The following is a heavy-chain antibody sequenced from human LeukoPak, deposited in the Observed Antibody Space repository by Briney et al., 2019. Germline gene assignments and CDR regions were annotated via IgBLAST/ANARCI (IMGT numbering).Heavy chain of an antibody. D-gene: IGHD3-10*01. CDR1: AFSFSDYA. J-gene: IGHJ4*02. Sequence: GGSLRLSCAASAFSFSDYAMGWVRQAPGEGLGWVSSISGSGGSTYYADSVKGRVIISRGNSKNTLYLQMNNLRAEDTAVYYCAKDGVFTNGGFDSWGQGTLVTVSS. CDR3: AKDGVFTNGGFDS. V-gene: IGHV3-23*01. CDR2: ISGSGGST.